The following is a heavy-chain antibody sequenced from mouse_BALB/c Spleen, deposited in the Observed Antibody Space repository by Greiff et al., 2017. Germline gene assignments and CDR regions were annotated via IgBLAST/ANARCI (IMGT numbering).Heavy chain of an antibody. CDR1: GFTFTDYY. CDR2: IRNKANGYTT. J-gene: IGHJ4*01. CDR3: ARVLRAMDY. V-gene: IGHV7-3*02. Sequence: EVQLQQSGGGLVQPGGSLRLSCATSGFTFTDYYMSWVRQPPGKALEWLGFIRNKANGYTTEYSASVKGRFTISRDNSQSILYLQMNTLRAEDSATYYCARVLRAMDYWGQGTSVTVSS.